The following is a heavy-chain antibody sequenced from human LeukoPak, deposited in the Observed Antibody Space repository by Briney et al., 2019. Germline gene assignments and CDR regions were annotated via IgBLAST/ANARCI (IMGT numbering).Heavy chain of an antibody. J-gene: IGHJ3*02. D-gene: IGHD3-16*01. Sequence: GGSLRLSCAVSGFTFGSYSMNWVRQAPGKGLEWVSFISTSGSYIYYADSVKGRFTISRDNAKNSLYLQMNSLRAEDTAVYYCANGYTSTYYNALDIRGQGTMVTVSS. CDR1: GFTFGSYS. V-gene: IGHV3-21*01. CDR3: ANGYTSTYYNALDI. CDR2: ISTSGSYI.